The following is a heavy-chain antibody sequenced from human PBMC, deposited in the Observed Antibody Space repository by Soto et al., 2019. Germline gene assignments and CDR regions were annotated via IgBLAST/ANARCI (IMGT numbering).Heavy chain of an antibody. CDR2: ISGSGGST. J-gene: IGHJ6*02. Sequence: EVQLLESGGGLVQPGGSLRLSCAASGFTFSSYAMSWVRQAPGKGLEWVSGISGSGGSTYYADSVKGRFTISRDKSKNTLYLQMNSLRAEDTAVYYCARPMVRGVIVYYDGMDVWGQGTTVTVSS. D-gene: IGHD3-10*01. CDR3: ARPMVRGVIVYYDGMDV. V-gene: IGHV3-23*01. CDR1: GFTFSSYA.